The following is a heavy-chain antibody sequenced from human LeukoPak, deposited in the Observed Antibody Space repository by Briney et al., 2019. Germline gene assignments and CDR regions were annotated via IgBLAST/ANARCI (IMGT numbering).Heavy chain of an antibody. Sequence: SETLSLTCTVSGGSVSSGSYYWSWIRQPPGKGLEWIGNIYYTGSTNYNPSLKSRVTMSVDTSKNQFSLKLSSVTAADTAVYYCARAYCSGGSCYSGFDYWGQGTLVTVSS. V-gene: IGHV4-61*01. CDR1: GGSVSSGSYY. CDR3: ARAYCSGGSCYSGFDY. J-gene: IGHJ4*02. D-gene: IGHD2-15*01. CDR2: IYYTGST.